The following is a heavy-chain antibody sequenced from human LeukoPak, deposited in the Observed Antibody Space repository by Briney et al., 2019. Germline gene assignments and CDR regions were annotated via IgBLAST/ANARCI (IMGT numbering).Heavy chain of an antibody. CDR3: AAGPYYYYYGMDV. CDR2: INHSGST. Sequence: SETLSLTCAVYGGSFSGYYWSWIRQPPGKVLEWIGEINHSGSTNYNPSLKSRVTISVDTSKNQFSLKLSSVTAADTAVYYCAAGPYYYYYGMDVWGQGPTVTVSS. V-gene: IGHV4-34*01. J-gene: IGHJ6*02. CDR1: GGSFSGYY.